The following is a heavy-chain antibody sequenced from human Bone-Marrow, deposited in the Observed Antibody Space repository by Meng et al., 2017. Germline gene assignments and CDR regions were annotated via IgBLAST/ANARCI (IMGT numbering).Heavy chain of an antibody. J-gene: IGHJ4*02. CDR2: IYSSGST. CDR1: GFTVSSNY. V-gene: IGHV3-53*01. CDR3: ASSIATRPVADY. D-gene: IGHD6-6*01. Sequence: EVQMVESGGGLIQPGGPVGLSCSASGFTVSSNYISWVRQAPGKGLEWVSVIYSSGSTYYADSVKGRFTISRDNSKNTLYLQMNSLRAEDTAVYYCASSIATRPVADYWGQGTLVTVSS.